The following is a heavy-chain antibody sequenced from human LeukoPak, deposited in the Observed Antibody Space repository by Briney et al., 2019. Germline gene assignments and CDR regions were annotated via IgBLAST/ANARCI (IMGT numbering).Heavy chain of an antibody. D-gene: IGHD3-10*01. V-gene: IGHV4-30-4*01. CDR2: IYYSGST. J-gene: IGHJ4*02. CDR1: GGSISSGDYY. CDR3: ARFSGSGSYVDY. Sequence: SETLSLTCTVSGGSISSGDYYWSWIRQPPGKGLEWIGYIYYSGSTYYNPSLKSRVTISVDTSKNQFSLKLSSVTAADTAVYYCARFSGSGSYVDYWGQGTLVTVSS.